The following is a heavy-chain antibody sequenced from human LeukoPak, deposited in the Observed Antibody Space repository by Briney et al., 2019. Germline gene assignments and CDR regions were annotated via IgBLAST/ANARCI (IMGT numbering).Heavy chain of an antibody. CDR2: ISSDGSGK. V-gene: IGHV3-30*18. CDR1: GFTFSSYG. Sequence: PGRSLRLSCTTTGFTFSSYGMHWVRQAPGKGLEWVAVISSDGSGKHSAESVKGRFTISRDNSKNTLYLQMSSLRAEDTAVYYCVKGKAHYYDSSGDDYWGQGTLVTVSS. CDR3: VKGKAHYYDSSGDDY. D-gene: IGHD3-22*01. J-gene: IGHJ4*02.